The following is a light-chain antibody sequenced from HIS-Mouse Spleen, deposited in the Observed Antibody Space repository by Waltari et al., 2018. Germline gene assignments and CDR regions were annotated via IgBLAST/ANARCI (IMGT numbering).Light chain of an antibody. CDR1: QSVLYSSNNKNY. Sequence: IMTTPSPSLVAVSLGGRTTIYNTTSQSVLYSSNNKNYLAWYQQKPGQPPKLLIYWASTRESGVPDRFSGSGSGTDFTLTISSLQAEDVAVYYCQQYYSTPHTFGQGTKVEIK. V-gene: IGKV4-1*01. CDR3: QQYYSTPHT. CDR2: WAS. J-gene: IGKJ2*01.